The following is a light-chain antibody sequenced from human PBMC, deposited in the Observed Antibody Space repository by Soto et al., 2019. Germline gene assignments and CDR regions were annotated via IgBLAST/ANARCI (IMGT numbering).Light chain of an antibody. CDR3: CSYAGSYILI. CDR2: DVN. J-gene: IGLJ2*01. CDR1: SSDVGNYNY. V-gene: IGLV2-11*01. Sequence: QSALTQPRSVSGSPGQSVTISCTGSSSDVGNYNYVSWYQQYPGKAPKLLISDVNRRPSGVADRFSGSKSGNTASLTISGLQAEDEADYYCCSYAGSYILIFGGGTKLTVL.